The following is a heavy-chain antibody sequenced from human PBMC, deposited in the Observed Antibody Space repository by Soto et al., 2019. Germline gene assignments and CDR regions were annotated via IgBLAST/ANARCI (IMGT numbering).Heavy chain of an antibody. D-gene: IGHD6-19*01. J-gene: IGHJ6*03. CDR3: ARVPYSSGYYYYYMDV. CDR1: GGSISSSSYY. V-gene: IGHV4-39*01. CDR2: IYYSGST. Sequence: SETLSLTCTVSGGSISSSSYYWGWIRQPPGKGLEWIGSIYYSGSTYYNPSLKSRVTISVDTSKNQFSLKLSSVTAADTAVYYCARVPYSSGYYYYYMDVWGKGTTVTVSS.